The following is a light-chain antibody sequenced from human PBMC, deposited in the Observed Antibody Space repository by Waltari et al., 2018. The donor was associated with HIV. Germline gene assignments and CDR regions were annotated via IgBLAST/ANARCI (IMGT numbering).Light chain of an antibody. J-gene: IGLJ2*01. Sequence: SALTQPASVSGSPGQSITISCLGASSDLGSFDYVSCYQQHPAKAPKLILYDVTYRPSGGSGRCSGSRSCSMASLTISGLQPEDEADYFCCSYSDSGTILFGGGTRVTVL. CDR1: SSDLGSFDY. V-gene: IGLV2-14*03. CDR2: DVT. CDR3: CSYSDSGTIL.